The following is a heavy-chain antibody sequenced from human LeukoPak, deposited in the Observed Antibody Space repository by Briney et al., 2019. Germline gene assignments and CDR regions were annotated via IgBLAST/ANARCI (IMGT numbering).Heavy chain of an antibody. CDR1: GFTLSSRW. CDR2: INRDGSEK. J-gene: IGHJ4*02. D-gene: IGHD3-3*01. V-gene: IGHV3-7*03. CDR3: ATYDSWSGYNIAY. Sequence: GGSLRLSCVVSGFTLSSRWMMWVRQAPGEGLEWMTNINRDGSEKNYVDSVKGRFTITRDNAENSLYLQMNSLKVEDSAIYYCATYDSWSGYNIAYGGQGTLVTVSS.